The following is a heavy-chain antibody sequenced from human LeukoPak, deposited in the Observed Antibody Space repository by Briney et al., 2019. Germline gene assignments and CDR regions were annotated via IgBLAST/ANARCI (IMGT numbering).Heavy chain of an antibody. CDR1: GGSISSGGYY. CDR3: AREARYCSSTSCYGGPWFDP. V-gene: IGHV4-31*03. CDR2: IYYSGST. D-gene: IGHD2-2*01. J-gene: IGHJ5*02. Sequence: PSETLSLTCTVSGGSISSGGYYWSWIRQHPGKGLEWIGYIYYSGSTYYNPSLKSRVTISVDTSKNQSSLKLSSVTAADTAVYYCAREARYCSSTSCYGGPWFDPWGQGTLVTVSS.